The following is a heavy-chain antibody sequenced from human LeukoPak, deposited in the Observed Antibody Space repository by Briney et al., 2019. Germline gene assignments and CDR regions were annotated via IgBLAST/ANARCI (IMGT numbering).Heavy chain of an antibody. Sequence: GGSLKISCKVSGHSVYNYWIGWVRQMPGKGLEWMGIIYPGDSDTRYSPSFQGQVTISADKSITTAYLQWSSLKASDTAIYYCARLNYYDSSGSKFDPWGQGTLVTVSS. J-gene: IGHJ5*02. CDR1: GHSVYNYW. CDR3: ARLNYYDSSGSKFDP. D-gene: IGHD3-22*01. CDR2: IYPGDSDT. V-gene: IGHV5-51*01.